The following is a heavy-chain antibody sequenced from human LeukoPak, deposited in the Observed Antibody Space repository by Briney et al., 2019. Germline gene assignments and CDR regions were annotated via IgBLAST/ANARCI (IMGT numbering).Heavy chain of an antibody. CDR2: IKSKTDGGTT. CDR1: GFTFSNAW. D-gene: IGHD3-3*01. Sequence: PGGSLRLSCAASGFTFSNAWMSWVRQAPGKGLEWVGRIKSKTDGGTTDYAAPVKGRFTISRDDSKNTLDLQMNSLKTEDTAVYYCTTRITIFGVLNDYWGQGTLVTVSS. CDR3: TTRITIFGVLNDY. V-gene: IGHV3-15*01. J-gene: IGHJ4*02.